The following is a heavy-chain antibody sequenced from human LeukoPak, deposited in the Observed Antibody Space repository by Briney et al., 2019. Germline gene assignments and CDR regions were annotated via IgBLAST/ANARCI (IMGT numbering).Heavy chain of an antibody. CDR1: GGSFSGYY. J-gene: IGHJ5*02. D-gene: IGHD2-2*02. CDR3: ARGNQLLYSGRWFDP. CDR2: INHSGST. Sequence: PSETLSLTCAVYGGSFSGYYWSWIRQPPGKGLEWIGEINHSGSTNYNPSLKSRVTISVDTSKNQFSLKLSSVTAADTAVYYCARGNQLLYSGRWFDPWGQGTLVTVSS. V-gene: IGHV4-34*01.